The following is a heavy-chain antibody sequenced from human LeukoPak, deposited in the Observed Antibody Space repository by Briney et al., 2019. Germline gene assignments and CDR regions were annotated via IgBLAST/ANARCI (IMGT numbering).Heavy chain of an antibody. D-gene: IGHD6-19*01. CDR1: GFTFSSYA. CDR3: AKLYSSGWSGSYWYFDL. Sequence: GGSLRLSCAASGFTFSSYAMSWVRQAPGKGLEWVSAISGSGGSTYYADSVKGRFTISRDNSKNTLYLRMNSLRAEDTAVYYCAKLYSSGWSGSYWYFDLWGRGTLVTVSS. J-gene: IGHJ2*01. V-gene: IGHV3-23*01. CDR2: ISGSGGST.